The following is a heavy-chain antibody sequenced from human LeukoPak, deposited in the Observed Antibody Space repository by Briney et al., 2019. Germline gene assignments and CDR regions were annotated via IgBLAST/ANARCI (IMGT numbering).Heavy chain of an antibody. V-gene: IGHV4-59*08. Sequence: PSETLSLTCAVSGGSISGFYWSWIRQPPGKGLEWIGFIYYSGSTNYNPSLKSRLSISVDTSKNQFSLKLSSVTAADPAVYYCARLSRIAAAGSYSYHSMDVWGQGTTVTVSS. CDR1: GGSISGFY. J-gene: IGHJ6*03. CDR3: ARLSRIAAAGSYSYHSMDV. D-gene: IGHD6-13*01. CDR2: IYYSGST.